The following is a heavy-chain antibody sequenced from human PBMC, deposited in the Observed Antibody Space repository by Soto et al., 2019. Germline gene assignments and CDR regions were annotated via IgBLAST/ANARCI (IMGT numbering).Heavy chain of an antibody. Sequence: QVRLVESGGDLVKPGESLRLSCVASGFTFIDYYMNWVRQAPGKGLEWISYISSTGKNIYYSDSVKGRFIVSRDNAKNSLFLQMNSLAADDTAVYYCGRSHGAGSYLGQGTRVTVSS. V-gene: IGHV3-11*01. D-gene: IGHD4-17*01. CDR1: GFTFIDYY. J-gene: IGHJ4*02. CDR3: GRSHGAGSY. CDR2: ISSTGKNI.